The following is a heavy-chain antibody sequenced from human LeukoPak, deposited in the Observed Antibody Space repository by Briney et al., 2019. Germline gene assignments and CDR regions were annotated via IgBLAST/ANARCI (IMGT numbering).Heavy chain of an antibody. CDR1: GFTFTSSA. V-gene: IGHV1-58*01. Sequence: GASVKVSCKASGFTFTSSAVQWVRQARGQRLEWIGWIVVGSGNTNYAQKFQERVTITRDMSTSTAYMELSSLRSEDTAVYYCAAAPSSSSWTGYWGQGTLVTVSS. CDR3: AAAPSSSSWTGY. J-gene: IGHJ4*02. D-gene: IGHD6-13*01. CDR2: IVVGSGNT.